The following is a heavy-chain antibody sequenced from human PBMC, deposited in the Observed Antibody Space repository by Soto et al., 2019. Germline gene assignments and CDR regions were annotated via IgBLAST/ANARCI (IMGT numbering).Heavy chain of an antibody. CDR2: IFHSGST. Sequence: QVQLQDSGPGLVKPSETLSLTCTVSGASISSYYWIWIRQPPGKGLEGVGVIFHSGSTNCKPSLKSRVTVSVDASKNQFSLKLTSVTAADTDVYYCSRDEKGSPLFDSGGQGILITVSS. CDR1: GASISSYY. CDR3: SRDEKGSPLFDS. D-gene: IGHD1-26*01. V-gene: IGHV4-59*01. J-gene: IGHJ4*02.